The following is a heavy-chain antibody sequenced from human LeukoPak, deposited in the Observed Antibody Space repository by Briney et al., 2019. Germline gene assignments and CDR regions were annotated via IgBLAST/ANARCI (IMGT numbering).Heavy chain of an antibody. CDR1: GYSFNIYE. V-gene: IGHV1-8*01. Sequence: ASVKVSCKTSGYSFNIYEINWVRQAPGQGLEWMGWVNPNSGDTDYAQKFQGRLTMTRNTSISTAYMELSALRLEDTAVYYCSRGPRFDPWGQGTQVTVSS. CDR3: SRGPRFDP. CDR2: VNPNSGDT. J-gene: IGHJ5*02.